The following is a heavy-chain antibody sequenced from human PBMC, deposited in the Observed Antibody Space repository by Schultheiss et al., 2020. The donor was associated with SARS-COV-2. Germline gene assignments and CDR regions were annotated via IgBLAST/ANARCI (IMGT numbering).Heavy chain of an antibody. J-gene: IGHJ4*03. D-gene: IGHD3-3*01. CDR2: ISWNSGSI. CDR3: ARVSSVSGAVDY. CDR1: GFTFDDYA. Sequence: GGSLRLSCAASGFTFDDYAMHWVRQAPGKGLEWVSGISWNSGSIGYADSVKGRFTISRDNAKNSLYLQMNSLRAEDTAVYYCARVSSVSGAVDYWGQGTMVTVSS. V-gene: IGHV3-9*01.